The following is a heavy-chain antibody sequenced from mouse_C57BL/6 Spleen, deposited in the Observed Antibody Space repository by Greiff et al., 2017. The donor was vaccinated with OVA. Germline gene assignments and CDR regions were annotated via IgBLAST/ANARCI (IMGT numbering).Heavy chain of an antibody. CDR2: VDPEDGDT. V-gene: IGHV14-1*01. CDR1: GFNIKDYY. CDR3: TTLYSGSISCFAY. Sequence: EVQLQQSGAELVRPGASVKLSCTASGFNIKDYYMHWVKQRPEQGLEWIGRVDPEDGDTEYAPKFQGKSTMTADTSSNTAYLQLSSLTYEDTAVYYCTTLYSGSISCFAYWGQGTLVTVSA. D-gene: IGHD1-1*01. J-gene: IGHJ3*01.